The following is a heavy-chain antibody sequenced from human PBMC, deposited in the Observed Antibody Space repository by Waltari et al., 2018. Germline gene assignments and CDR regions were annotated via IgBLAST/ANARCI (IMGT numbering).Heavy chain of an antibody. J-gene: IGHJ4*02. Sequence: VQLVESGGGLIQPGGSLRLSCAASGFTVSSNYMSWVRQAPGKGLEWIGSIYYSGSTYYNPSLKSRVTISVDTSKNQFSLKLSSVTAADTAVYYCARAGYSSSWYTNYFDYWGQGTLVTVSS. CDR2: IYYSGST. V-gene: IGHV4-59*05. D-gene: IGHD6-13*01. CDR3: ARAGYSSSWYTNYFDY. CDR1: GFTVSSNY.